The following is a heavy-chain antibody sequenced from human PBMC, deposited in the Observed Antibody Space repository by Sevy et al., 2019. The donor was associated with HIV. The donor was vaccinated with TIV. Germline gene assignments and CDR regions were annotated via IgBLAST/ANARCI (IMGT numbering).Heavy chain of an antibody. D-gene: IGHD3-10*01. CDR2: INHSGST. CDR3: ARHSYGSGTSFYYYGMDV. CDR1: GGSFAYY. Sequence: SETLSLTCAVYGGSFAYYCSWIRQPPGKGLEWIGEINHSGSTHYNPSLKSRVTISVDTSKNQFSLKLNSVTAADTAVYYCARHSYGSGTSFYYYGMDVWGQGTTVTASS. J-gene: IGHJ6*02. V-gene: IGHV4-34*01.